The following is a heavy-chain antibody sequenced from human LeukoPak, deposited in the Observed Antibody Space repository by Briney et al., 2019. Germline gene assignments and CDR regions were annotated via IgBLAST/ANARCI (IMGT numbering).Heavy chain of an antibody. CDR1: GGSISSYY. CDR3: AKSNGYGLVDI. CDR2: IFYSGST. D-gene: IGHD3-10*01. J-gene: IGHJ3*02. V-gene: IGHV4-59*12. Sequence: KPSETLSLTCTVSGGSISSYYWSWIRQPPGKGLEWIGYIFYSGSTYYSPSLRSRVTISLDTSRNQFSLKLNSVTAADTAVYYCAKSNGYGLVDIWGQGTMVTVSS.